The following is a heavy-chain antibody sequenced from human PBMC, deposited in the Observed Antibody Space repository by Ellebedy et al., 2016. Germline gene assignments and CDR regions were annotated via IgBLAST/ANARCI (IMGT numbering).Heavy chain of an antibody. J-gene: IGHJ4*02. CDR3: TTVYRYNYDSV. CDR2: TKSKTDGGAA. CDR1: GFTFSNAW. V-gene: IGHV3-15*01. Sequence: ETLSLTCAASGFTFSNAWMNWVRQAPGKGLEWVGRTKSKTDGGAADYAAPVKGRFTISRDDSKNTLYLQMNSLKTEDTAVYFCTTVYRYNYDSVWGQGTLVTVSS. D-gene: IGHD5-18*01.